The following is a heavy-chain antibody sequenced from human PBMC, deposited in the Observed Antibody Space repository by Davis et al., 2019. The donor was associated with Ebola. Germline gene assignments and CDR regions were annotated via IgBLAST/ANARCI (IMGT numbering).Heavy chain of an antibody. CDR3: ARDRGCSGGSCNDLGWFDP. J-gene: IGHJ5*02. V-gene: IGHV3-13*01. CDR1: GFTFSSYD. D-gene: IGHD2-15*01. Sequence: PGGSLRLSCAASGFTFSSYDMHWVRQATGKGLEWVSAIGTAGDTYYPGSVKGRFTISRENAKNSLYLQMNSLRAGDTAVYYCARDRGCSGGSCNDLGWFDPWGQGTLVTVSS. CDR2: IGTAGDT.